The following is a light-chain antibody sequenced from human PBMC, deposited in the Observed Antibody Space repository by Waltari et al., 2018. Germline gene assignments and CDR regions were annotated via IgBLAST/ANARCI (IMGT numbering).Light chain of an antibody. CDR2: HTD. Sequence: QTVVTQEPSFSVSPGGTVTLTCGLNSDSVSSSHYPSWFQQTPGQAPRTLLVHTDTRSSGCPDLFSGASLGNKAALTIAGAQADDESDYYCLLYLSSGICVFGGGTKLTVL. J-gene: IGLJ2*01. CDR3: LLYLSSGICV. CDR1: SDSVSSSHY. V-gene: IGLV8-61*01.